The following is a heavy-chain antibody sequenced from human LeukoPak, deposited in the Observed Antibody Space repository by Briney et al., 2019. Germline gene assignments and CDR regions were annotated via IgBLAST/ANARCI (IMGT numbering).Heavy chain of an antibody. V-gene: IGHV3-74*01. J-gene: IGHJ4*02. CDR2: INSDGSTT. CDR1: GFSFSSFW. CDR3: APDPILDY. D-gene: IGHD5-24*01. Sequence: GGSLRLSCAVSGFSFSSFWMHWVRQGPGKGLVWVSRINSDGSTTHYADSVKGRFTISRDNAKNTLYLQMDSLRAEDTAVYYCAPDPILDYWGQGTLVTVSS.